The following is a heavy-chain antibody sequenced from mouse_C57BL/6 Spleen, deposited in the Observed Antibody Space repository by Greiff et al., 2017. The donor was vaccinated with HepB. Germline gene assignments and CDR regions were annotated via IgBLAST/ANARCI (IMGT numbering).Heavy chain of an antibody. J-gene: IGHJ2*01. CDR1: GYTFTSYW. CDR3: ARTIYDGYYFFDY. D-gene: IGHD2-3*01. CDR2: IDPSDSET. Sequence: QVQLKESGAELVRPGSSVKLSCKASGYTFTSYWMHWVKQRPIQGLEWIGNIDPSDSETHYNQKFKDKATLTVDKSSSTAYMQLSSLTSEDSAVYYCARTIYDGYYFFDYWGQGTTLTVSS. V-gene: IGHV1-52*01.